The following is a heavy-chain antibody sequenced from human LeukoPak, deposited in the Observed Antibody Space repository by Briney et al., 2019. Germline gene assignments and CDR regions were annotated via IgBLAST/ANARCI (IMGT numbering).Heavy chain of an antibody. V-gene: IGHV3-23*01. CDR3: AKAPHCPNDVCRYFDY. Sequence: GGSLRLSCAASGFTFTTYPLSWVRQPPGKGLEWVSDISASGGGTYYADSVKGRFTISRDNSRSTVFLQMSSLRAEDTAVYYCAKAPHCPNDVCRYFDYWGQGSLVTVSS. D-gene: IGHD2-8*01. CDR1: GFTFTTYP. J-gene: IGHJ4*02. CDR2: ISASGGGT.